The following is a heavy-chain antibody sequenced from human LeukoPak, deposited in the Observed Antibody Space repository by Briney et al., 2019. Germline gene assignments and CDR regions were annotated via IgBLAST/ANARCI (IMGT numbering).Heavy chain of an antibody. J-gene: IGHJ5*02. D-gene: IGHD2-15*01. V-gene: IGHV1-46*01. CDR1: GYTFTSYY. CDR2: INPSGGST. Sequence: ASVKVSCKASGYTFTSYYMHWVRQAPGQGHEWMGIINPSGGSTSYAQKFQGRVTMTRDTSTSTVYMELSSLRSEDTAVYYCAREEMGYCSGGSCYPFNWFDPWGQGTLVTVSS. CDR3: AREEMGYCSGGSCYPFNWFDP.